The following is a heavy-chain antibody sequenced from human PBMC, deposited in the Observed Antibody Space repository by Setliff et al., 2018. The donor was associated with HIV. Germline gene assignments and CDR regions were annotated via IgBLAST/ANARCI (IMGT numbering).Heavy chain of an antibody. Sequence: PSETLSLTCAVYGGSFSGHYWSWIRQPPGKGMEWIGEVNHRGSTNYNPSLKSRVTISVDTSKNQFSLKLTSVTAADTAVYFCARERPPMEGWGDYFDSWGQGTLVTVSS. J-gene: IGHJ4*02. CDR3: ARERPPMEGWGDYFDS. D-gene: IGHD3-3*01. V-gene: IGHV4-34*01. CDR1: GGSFSGHY. CDR2: VNHRGST.